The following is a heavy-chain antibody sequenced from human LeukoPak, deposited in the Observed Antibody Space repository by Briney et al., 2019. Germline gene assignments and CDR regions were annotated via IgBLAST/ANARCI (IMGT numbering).Heavy chain of an antibody. CDR1: GGSISSYY. V-gene: IGHV4-59*01. D-gene: IGHD2-21*01. Sequence: PSETLSLTCTVSGGSISSYYWSWIRQPPGKGLEWIGYIYYSGSTNYNPSLKSRVTISVDTSKNQFFLNLSSATAADTAAYYCASAFPRLHPNSFDPWGQGTLVTVSS. CDR3: ASAFPRLHPNSFDP. CDR2: IYYSGST. J-gene: IGHJ5*02.